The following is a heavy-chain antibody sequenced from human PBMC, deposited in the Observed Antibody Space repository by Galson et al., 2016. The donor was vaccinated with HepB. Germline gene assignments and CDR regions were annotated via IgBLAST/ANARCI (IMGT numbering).Heavy chain of an antibody. Sequence: SLRLSCAASGFSFRNYGMHWVRQAPVKGLDWVSAISDDGTNKYYADSMKGRFTISRDNSKNTLSLQMNSLRAEDTAVYYCVAGKEYFQHWGQGTLVTVSS. D-gene: IGHD6-19*01. CDR3: VAGKEYFQH. V-gene: IGHV3-30*03. CDR1: GFSFRNYG. J-gene: IGHJ1*01. CDR2: ISDDGTNK.